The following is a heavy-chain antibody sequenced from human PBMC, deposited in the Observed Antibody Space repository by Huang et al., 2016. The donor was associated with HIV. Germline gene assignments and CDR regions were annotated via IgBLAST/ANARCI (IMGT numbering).Heavy chain of an antibody. D-gene: IGHD1-26*01. CDR3: VKGDIVGTANFFDY. Sequence: EVQLVESGGNLIQTGGSLRLAGAAFGFRFDNSAMYWVRQAPGKGLEWVSSSSWNSANIAYGDSVKGRFTISRDNARNSLYLQMNSLRPDDTALYYCVKGDIVGTANFFDYWGQGTQVSVSS. CDR1: GFRFDNSA. V-gene: IGHV3-9*01. J-gene: IGHJ4*02. CDR2: SSWNSANI.